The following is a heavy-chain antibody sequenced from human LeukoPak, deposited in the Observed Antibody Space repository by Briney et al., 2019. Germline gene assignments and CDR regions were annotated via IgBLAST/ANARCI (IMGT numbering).Heavy chain of an antibody. CDR1: GFHFKTYG. CDR2: VSSDGNNA. J-gene: IGHJ4*02. Sequence: QPGGSLRLSCAGSGFHFKTYGIHWVRQAPGKGLEWVAVVSSDGNNAFYADSVKGRFSISRDNSENTVYLQMSSLRVDDMAVYYCAKDTGHWVMYFFGSGTYFDHWGQGTLVTVSS. V-gene: IGHV3-30*18. CDR3: AKDTGHWVMYFFGSGTYFDH. D-gene: IGHD3-10*01.